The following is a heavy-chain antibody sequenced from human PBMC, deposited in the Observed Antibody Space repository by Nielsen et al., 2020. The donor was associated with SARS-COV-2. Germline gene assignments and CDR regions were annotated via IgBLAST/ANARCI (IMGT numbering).Heavy chain of an antibody. Sequence: GESLKISCAASGFTFSSYGMHWVRQAPGKGLEWVAVIWYDGSKKYYGDSVKGRFTISRDNSKNTLYLQMNSLRAEDTAVYYCASESLNSFTAHFDLWGRGTLVTVSS. J-gene: IGHJ2*01. V-gene: IGHV3-33*01. CDR3: ASESLNSFTAHFDL. D-gene: IGHD2-21*02. CDR1: GFTFSSYG. CDR2: IWYDGSKK.